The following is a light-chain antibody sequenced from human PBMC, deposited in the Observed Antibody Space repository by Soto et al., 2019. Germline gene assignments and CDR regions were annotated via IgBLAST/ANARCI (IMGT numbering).Light chain of an antibody. J-gene: IGKJ3*01. Sequence: DIQMTQSPSSLSASVGDRVTITCRASQSISSYLNWYQQKPGKAPKLLIYAASSLQSGVPSRFSGSGAGTDFTLTISSLQQEDFGTYYWQSGITFGPGTKVDIK. CDR3: QSGIT. CDR2: AAS. V-gene: IGKV1-39*01. CDR1: QSISSY.